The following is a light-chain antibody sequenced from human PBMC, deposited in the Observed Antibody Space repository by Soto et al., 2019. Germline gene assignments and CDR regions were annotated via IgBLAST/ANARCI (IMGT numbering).Light chain of an antibody. V-gene: IGKV3-11*01. J-gene: IGKJ2*01. CDR1: QSAPSY. Sequence: IVLTQFPATLSLSPGDRATLSCRASQSAPSYLAWYQQKPGQAPRLLAYDISNRATGTPARFTGSGSGTDFTFTISSLQPEDSAVYYCQQRNAWPPNTFGQGTKLEI. CDR2: DIS. CDR3: QQRNAWPPNT.